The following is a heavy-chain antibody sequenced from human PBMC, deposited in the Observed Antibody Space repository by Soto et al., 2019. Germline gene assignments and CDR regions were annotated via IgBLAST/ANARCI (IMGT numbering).Heavy chain of an antibody. CDR3: ARDKRELRFLEWSYYFDF. CDR2: ISYDGSNK. Sequence: QVQLVESGGGVVQPGRSLRLSCAASGFTFSSYAMHWVRQAPGKGLEWVAVISYDGSNKYYADSVKGRFTISRDNSKNTLYLQMHSLRAEDTAVYYCARDKRELRFLEWSYYFDFWGQGTLVTVSS. CDR1: GFTFSSYA. D-gene: IGHD3-3*01. J-gene: IGHJ4*02. V-gene: IGHV3-30-3*01.